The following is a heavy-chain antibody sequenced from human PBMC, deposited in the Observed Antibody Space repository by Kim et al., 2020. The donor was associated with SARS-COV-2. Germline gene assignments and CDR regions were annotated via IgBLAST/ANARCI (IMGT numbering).Heavy chain of an antibody. J-gene: IGHJ4*02. CDR3: ARWTSRGWYAPFGF. Sequence: GESLKISCKGSGYSFTDYWIAWVRQMPGKGLEWMGIIYPGDSDTRYSPSFQGQVTMSADRSINTAYLHWSRLKASDTAMYYCARWTSRGWYAPFGFWGQGTLVTVSS. D-gene: IGHD6-19*01. CDR2: IYPGDSDT. CDR1: GYSFTDYW. V-gene: IGHV5-51*01.